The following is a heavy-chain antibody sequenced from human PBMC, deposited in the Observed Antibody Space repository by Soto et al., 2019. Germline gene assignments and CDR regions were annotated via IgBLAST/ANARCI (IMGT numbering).Heavy chain of an antibody. CDR2: IIPIFGTA. V-gene: IGHV1-69*13. Sequence: GASVKVSCKASGGTFSRYAISWVRQAPGRGLEWMGGIIPIFGTANYAQKFQGRVTITADESTSTAYMELSSLRFEDTAVYYCARAIVGPTTTGWFDPWGQGTLVTVSS. J-gene: IGHJ5*02. CDR1: GGTFSRYA. CDR3: ARAIVGPTTTGWFDP. D-gene: IGHD1-26*01.